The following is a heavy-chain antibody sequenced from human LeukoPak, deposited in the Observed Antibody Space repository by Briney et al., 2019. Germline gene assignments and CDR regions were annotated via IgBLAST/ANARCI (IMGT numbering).Heavy chain of an antibody. D-gene: IGHD3-10*01. Sequence: GASVKVSCKASGYTFTGYYMHWVRQAPGQGLEWMGWINPNSGGTNYVQKFQGRVTMTRDTSISTAYMELSRLRSDDTAVYYCARSDGSGSYYPFDYWGQGTLVTVSS. CDR3: ARSDGSGSYYPFDY. V-gene: IGHV1-2*02. CDR2: INPNSGGT. J-gene: IGHJ4*02. CDR1: GYTFTGYY.